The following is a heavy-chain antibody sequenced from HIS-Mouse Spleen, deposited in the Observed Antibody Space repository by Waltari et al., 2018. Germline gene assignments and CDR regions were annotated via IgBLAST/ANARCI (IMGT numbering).Heavy chain of an antibody. CDR2: FYYSGRT. D-gene: IGHD6-13*01. J-gene: IGHJ2*01. CDR3: AREIPYSSSWYDWYFDL. V-gene: IGHV4-39*07. CDR1: GGSISSSSYY. Sequence: QLQLQESGPGLVKPSETLSLTCTVSGGSISSSSYYWGWIRPPQGKVLEWIGSFYYSGRTDYNPSIKSRVTISVDTSKNQFSLKLSSVTAADTAVYYCAREIPYSSSWYDWYFDLWGRGTLVTVSS.